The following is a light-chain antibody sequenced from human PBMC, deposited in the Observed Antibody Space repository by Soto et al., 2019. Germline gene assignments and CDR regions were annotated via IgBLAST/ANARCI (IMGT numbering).Light chain of an antibody. CDR2: GAS. Sequence: EVVLTQSPGSLSLSPGDRATVSCRASQTIGSSLSWYQHRPGQSPRLLIYGASYRTSGIPDRFTGSGSGTHFTLTISKLEPEDFAVYYCQQNGSSPLYTFGQGTKLEIK. CDR3: QQNGSSPLYT. CDR1: QTIGSS. V-gene: IGKV3-20*01. J-gene: IGKJ2*01.